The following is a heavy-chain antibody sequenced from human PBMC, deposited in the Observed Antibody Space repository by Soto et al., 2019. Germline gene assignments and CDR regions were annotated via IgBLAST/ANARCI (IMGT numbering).Heavy chain of an antibody. D-gene: IGHD4-17*01. CDR2: FYYSGST. CDR1: GGSISSSSYY. CDR3: ARAYGATLLDY. J-gene: IGHJ4*02. V-gene: IGHV4-39*01. Sequence: QLQLQESRAGLVKPSETLSLTCTVSGGSISSSSYYWGWIRQPPGKGLEWIGSFYYSGSTFYNPSLKSRVTISVDTSKNQFSLNLSSVTASDTAVYYCARAYGATLLDYWGQGTLVTVSS.